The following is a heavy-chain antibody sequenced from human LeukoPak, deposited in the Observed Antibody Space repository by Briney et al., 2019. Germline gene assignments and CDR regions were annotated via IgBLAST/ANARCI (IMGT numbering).Heavy chain of an antibody. V-gene: IGHV1-24*01. CDR2: FDPEDGET. D-gene: IGHD3-16*02. CDR1: GYTLTELS. J-gene: IGHJ5*02. CDR3: VNYDYVWGSYRPTQFDP. Sequence: GASVEVSCKVSGYTLTELSMHWVRQAPGKGLEWMGGFDPEDGETIYAQKFQGRVTMTEDTSTDTAYMELSSLRSEDTAVYYCVNYDYVWGSYRPTQFDPWGQGTLVTVSS.